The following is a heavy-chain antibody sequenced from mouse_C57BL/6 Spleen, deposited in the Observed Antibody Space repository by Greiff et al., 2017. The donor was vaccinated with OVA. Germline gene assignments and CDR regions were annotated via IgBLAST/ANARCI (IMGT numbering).Heavy chain of an antibody. V-gene: IGHV1-69*01. J-gene: IGHJ1*03. Sequence: QVQLQQLGAELVMPGASVKLSCKASGYTFTSYWMHWVKQRPGQGLEWIGEIDPSDSYTNYNQKFKGKSTLTVDKSSSTAYMQLSSLTSEDSAVYYCARGNYGSSSSYWYFDVWGTGTTVTVSS. D-gene: IGHD1-1*01. CDR3: ARGNYGSSSSYWYFDV. CDR2: IDPSDSYT. CDR1: GYTFTSYW.